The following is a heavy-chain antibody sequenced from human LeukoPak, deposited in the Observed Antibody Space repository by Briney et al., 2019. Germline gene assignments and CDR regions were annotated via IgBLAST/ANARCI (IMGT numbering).Heavy chain of an antibody. V-gene: IGHV3-53*01. CDR3: AREGGYVFDY. Sequence: GGSLRLSCAVSGFIVSRNYMSWVRQAPGKGLEWVSVIYSGGSTDYADSVKGRFTISRDNSKNTVYLQMNSLRPEDTAMYYCAREGGYVFDYWGQGTLVTVSS. D-gene: IGHD5-12*01. J-gene: IGHJ4*02. CDR2: IYSGGST. CDR1: GFIVSRNY.